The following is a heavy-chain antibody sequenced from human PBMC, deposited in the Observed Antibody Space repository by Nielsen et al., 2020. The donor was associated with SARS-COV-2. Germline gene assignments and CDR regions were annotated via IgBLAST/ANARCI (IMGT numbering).Heavy chain of an antibody. V-gene: IGHV3-33*06. CDR1: GFTFSSYG. CDR3: AKDGTRYSSGWAPRGGYFDN. CDR2: IWYDGSNK. J-gene: IGHJ4*02. D-gene: IGHD6-19*01. Sequence: GESLKISCAASGFTFSSYGMHWVRQAPGKGLEWVAVIWYDGSNKYYADSVKGRFTISRDNSKNTLYLQMNSLRAEDTAVYYCAKDGTRYSSGWAPRGGYFDNWGQGTLVTVSS.